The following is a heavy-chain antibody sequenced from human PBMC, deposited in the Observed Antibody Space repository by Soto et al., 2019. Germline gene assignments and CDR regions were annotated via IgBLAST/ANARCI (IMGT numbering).Heavy chain of an antibody. J-gene: IGHJ6*02. D-gene: IGHD4-17*01. CDR1: GFTFSSYG. CDR3: AKERYGDYVAYYYYGMDV. CDR2: ISYDGSNK. V-gene: IGHV3-30*18. Sequence: QVQLVESGGGVVQPGRSLRLSCAASGFTFSSYGMHWVRQAPGKGLEWVAVISYDGSNKYYADSVKGRFTISRDNSKNTLYLQRNSLRAEDTAVYYCAKERYGDYVAYYYYGMDVWGQGTTVTVSS.